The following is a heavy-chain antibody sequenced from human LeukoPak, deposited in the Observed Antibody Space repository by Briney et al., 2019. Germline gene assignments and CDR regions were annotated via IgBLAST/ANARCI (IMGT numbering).Heavy chain of an antibody. Sequence: ASVKVSCKASGYTFSNFGISWVRQAPGQGLEWMGWISSYNDDTHYAQKSQGRVTMTTDTSTNTAYMDLRSLRSDDTAMYYCAKDFYNSGGRWYDCFDIWGQGTMVTVSS. D-gene: IGHD2-15*01. CDR1: GYTFSNFG. CDR3: AKDFYNSGGRWYDCFDI. V-gene: IGHV1-18*01. CDR2: ISSYNDDT. J-gene: IGHJ3*02.